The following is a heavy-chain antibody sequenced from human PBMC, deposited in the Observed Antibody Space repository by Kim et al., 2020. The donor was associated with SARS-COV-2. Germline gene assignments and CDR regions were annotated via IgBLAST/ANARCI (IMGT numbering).Heavy chain of an antibody. CDR2: ISWNSGSI. J-gene: IGHJ5*02. V-gene: IGHV3-9*01. D-gene: IGHD2-15*01. Sequence: GGSLRLSCAASGFTFDDYAMHWVRQAPGKGLEWVSGISWNSGSIGYADSVKGRFTISRDNAKNSLYLQMNSLRAEDTALYYCAKDGCSGGSCYSPGPIYPWGQGTLVTVSS. CDR3: AKDGCSGGSCYSPGPIYP. CDR1: GFTFDDYA.